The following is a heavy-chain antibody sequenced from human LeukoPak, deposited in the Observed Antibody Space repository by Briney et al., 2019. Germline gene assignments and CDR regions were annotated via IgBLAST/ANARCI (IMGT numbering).Heavy chain of an antibody. D-gene: IGHD3-10*01. CDR2: IYYSGST. V-gene: IGHV4-59*08. Sequence: SETLSLTCTVSGGSISSYYWSWIRQPPGKGLEWIGYIYYSGSTNYNPSLKSRVTISVDTSKNQFSLKLSSVTAADTAVYYCARQSLSGIDYWGQGTLVTVSS. J-gene: IGHJ4*02. CDR3: ARQSLSGIDY. CDR1: GGSISSYY.